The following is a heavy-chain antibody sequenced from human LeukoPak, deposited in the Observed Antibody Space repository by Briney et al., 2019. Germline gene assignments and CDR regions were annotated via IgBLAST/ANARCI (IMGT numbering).Heavy chain of an antibody. CDR2: INHSGST. CDR3: ARVSSGWYPPPGYFDY. D-gene: IGHD6-19*01. J-gene: IGHJ4*02. Sequence: PSETLSLTCAVYGGSFSGYYWSWIRQPPGKGLEWIGEINHSGSTNYNPSLKSRVTISVDTSKNQFSLKLSSVTAADTAVYYCARVSSGWYPPPGYFDYWGQGTLVTVSS. CDR1: GGSFSGYY. V-gene: IGHV4-34*01.